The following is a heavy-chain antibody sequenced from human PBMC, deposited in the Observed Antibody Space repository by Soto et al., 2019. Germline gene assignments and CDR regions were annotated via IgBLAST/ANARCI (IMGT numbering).Heavy chain of an antibody. CDR2: IYHSGST. V-gene: IGHV4-30-2*01. CDR1: GGSISSGGYS. J-gene: IGHJ5*02. CDR3: ARTPTP. D-gene: IGHD1-26*01. Sequence: PSETLSLTCAVSGGSISSGGYSWSWVRQPPGKGLEWIGYIYHSGSTSYNPSLKSRVTISVDRSKNQFSLKLSSVTAADTAVYYCARTPTPWGQGTLVTVSS.